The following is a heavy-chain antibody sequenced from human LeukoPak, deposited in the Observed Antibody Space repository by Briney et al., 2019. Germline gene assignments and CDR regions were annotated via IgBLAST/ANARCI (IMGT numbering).Heavy chain of an antibody. CDR3: ARDRPTDRRYCSGGSCLGVVDY. CDR2: IKQDGSEK. V-gene: IGHV3-7*01. D-gene: IGHD2-15*01. Sequence: PGGSLRLSCAASGFTFSSYAMHWVRQAPGKGLEWVANIKQDGSEKYYVDSVKGRFTISRDNAKNSLYLQMNSLRAEDTAVYYCARDRPTDRRYCSGGSCLGVVDYWGQGTLVTVSS. CDR1: GFTFSSYA. J-gene: IGHJ4*02.